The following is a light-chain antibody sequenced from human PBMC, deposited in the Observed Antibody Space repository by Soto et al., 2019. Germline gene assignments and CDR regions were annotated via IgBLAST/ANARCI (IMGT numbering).Light chain of an antibody. CDR1: ITDIGTYYY. CDR3: SSYAGSNNPYV. J-gene: IGLJ1*01. CDR2: EVS. V-gene: IGLV2-8*01. Sequence: QSALTQPPSASGSHGQSVTISCTGTITDIGTYYYVSWYQQHPGKAPKLIIYEVSERPSGVPDRFSGSKSGNTASLTVSGLQAEDEADYYCSSYAGSNNPYVFGTGTKLTVL.